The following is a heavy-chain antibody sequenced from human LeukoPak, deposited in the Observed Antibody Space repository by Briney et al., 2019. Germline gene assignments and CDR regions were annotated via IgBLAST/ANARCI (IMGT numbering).Heavy chain of an antibody. CDR3: ARVGYYDSSNYYAYFQH. D-gene: IGHD3-22*01. J-gene: IGHJ1*01. V-gene: IGHV3-74*01. CDR1: GFTVSTNY. CDR2: INSDGTDI. Sequence: PGGSLRLSCAASGFTVSTNYMSWVRQAPGKGLEWVARINSDGTDISYGDSVKGRFTISRDNAKNTLYLQMNSLRVEDTAVYYYARVGYYDSSNYYAYFQHWGQGTLVTVSS.